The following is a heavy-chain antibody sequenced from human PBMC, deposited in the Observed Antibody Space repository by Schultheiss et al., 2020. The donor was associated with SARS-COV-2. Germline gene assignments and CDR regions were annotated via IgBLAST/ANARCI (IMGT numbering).Heavy chain of an antibody. CDR2: INPSGGST. J-gene: IGHJ6*02. V-gene: IGHV1-46*01. D-gene: IGHD4-11*01. CDR1: GYTFTSYY. CDR3: ARANTVTSWGRYYYYGMDV. Sequence: ASVKVSCKASGYTFTSYYMHWVRQAPGQGLEWMGIINPSGGSTSYAQKFQGRVTMTRDTSTSTVYMELRSLRSDDTAVYYCARANTVTSWGRYYYYGMDVWGQGTTVTVSS.